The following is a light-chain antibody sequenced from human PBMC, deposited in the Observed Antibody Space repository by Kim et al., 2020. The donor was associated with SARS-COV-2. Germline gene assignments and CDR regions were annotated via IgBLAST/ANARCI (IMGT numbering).Light chain of an antibody. V-gene: IGLV3-1*01. CDR1: KLGVQY. Sequence: SYELTQPPSVSVSPGQTASIPCSGDKLGVQYACWYQQKPGQSPVLVIYQDSKRPSGIPERFSGSNSGNTATLTISGTQAMDEADYYCQAWDSSTVVFGGG. J-gene: IGLJ2*01. CDR3: QAWDSSTVV. CDR2: QDS.